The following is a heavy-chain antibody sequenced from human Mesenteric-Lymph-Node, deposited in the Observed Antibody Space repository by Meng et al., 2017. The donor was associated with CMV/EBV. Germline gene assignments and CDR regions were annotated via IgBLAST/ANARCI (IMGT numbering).Heavy chain of an antibody. CDR1: GFTFSSYG. J-gene: IGHJ4*02. D-gene: IGHD6-13*01. V-gene: IGHV3-30*02. CDR3: AKALALYSSSWYADY. CDR2: IRYDGSNK. Sequence: GSLKISCAASGFTFSSYGMHWVRQAPGKGLEWVAFIRYDGSNKYYADSVKGRFTISRDNSKNTLYLQMNSLRDEDTAVYYCAKALALYSSSWYADYWGQGTLVTVSS.